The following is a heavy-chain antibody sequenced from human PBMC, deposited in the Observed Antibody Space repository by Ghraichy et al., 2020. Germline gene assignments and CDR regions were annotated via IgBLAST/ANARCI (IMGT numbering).Heavy chain of an antibody. CDR1: GGSISSFY. D-gene: IGHD2-15*01. V-gene: IGHV4-59*08. CDR2: IYYSGST. CDR3: ARAGGSGGSCYSV. Sequence: SETLSLTCTVSGGSISSFYWSWIRQPPGKGLEYIGYIYYSGSTNYNPSLKSRVTISVDTSKNQFSLKLSSVTAADPAVYYCARAGGSGGSCYSVWGQGTLVTVSS. J-gene: IGHJ4*02.